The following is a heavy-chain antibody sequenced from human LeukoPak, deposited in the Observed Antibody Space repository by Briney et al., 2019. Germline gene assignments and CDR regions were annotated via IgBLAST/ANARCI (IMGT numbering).Heavy chain of an antibody. CDR3: AKESWGWFGELGTYYYYYMDV. CDR2: ISGSGGST. D-gene: IGHD3-10*01. V-gene: IGHV3-23*01. J-gene: IGHJ6*03. CDR1: GFTFSRNG. Sequence: GGSLRLSCAASGFTFSRNGMTWVRQAPGKGLEWVSAISGSGGSTYYADSVKGRFTISRDNSKNTLYLQMNSLRAEDTAVYYCAKESWGWFGELGTYYYYYMDVWGKGTTVTISS.